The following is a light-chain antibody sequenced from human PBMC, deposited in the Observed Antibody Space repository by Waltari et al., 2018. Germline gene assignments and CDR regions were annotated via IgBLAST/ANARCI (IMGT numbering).Light chain of an antibody. CDR1: QSISSY. J-gene: IGKJ4*01. Sequence: DIQMTQSPSSLSASVGDRVTITCRGSQSISSYLNWYQQKPGKDPKLLIYAASSLQSGVPSRFSGSGSGTDFTLTISSLQPEDFATYYCQQSYSTPLTFGGGTKVESK. CDR3: QQSYSTPLT. CDR2: AAS. V-gene: IGKV1-39*01.